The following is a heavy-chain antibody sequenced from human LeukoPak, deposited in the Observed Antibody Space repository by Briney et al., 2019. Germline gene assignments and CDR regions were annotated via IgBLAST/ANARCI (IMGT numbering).Heavy chain of an antibody. CDR3: ARTSRYCSSTSCAPLDY. J-gene: IGHJ4*02. D-gene: IGHD2-2*01. Sequence: PSETLSLTCAVYGGSFSGYYWSWIRQPPGKGLEWIGEINQSGSTNYNPSLKSRVTISVDTSKNQFSLKLSSVTAADTAVYYCARTSRYCSSTSCAPLDYWGQGTLVTVSS. CDR1: GGSFSGYY. V-gene: IGHV4-34*01. CDR2: INQSGST.